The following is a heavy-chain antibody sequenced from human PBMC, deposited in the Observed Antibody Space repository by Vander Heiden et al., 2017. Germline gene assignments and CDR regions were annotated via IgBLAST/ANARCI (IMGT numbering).Heavy chain of an antibody. J-gene: IGHJ1*01. Sequence: EVQLVESGGGLVQPGRSLRLSCVGPRFTFSDHYMDWVRQAPGKGLEWVGRIRNKAASHTTAYAASVEGRFAISRDDSKNSLYLQLNSLKTEDTAMYYCATSPSSGYNWGQGTQVTVSS. D-gene: IGHD3-22*01. V-gene: IGHV3-72*01. CDR2: IRNKAASHTT. CDR3: ATSPSSGYN. CDR1: RFTFSDHY.